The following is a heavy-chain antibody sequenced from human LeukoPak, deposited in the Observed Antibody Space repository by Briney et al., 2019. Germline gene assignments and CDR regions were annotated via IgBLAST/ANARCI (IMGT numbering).Heavy chain of an antibody. CDR2: ISGSGGGT. CDR1: GVTFSSYV. V-gene: IGHV3-23*01. J-gene: IGHJ3*02. Sequence: GGSLRLSCEASGVTFSSYVMSWVRQAPGKGPEGGSGISGSGGGTYYADSLHRRFPLSTDNSKTTLYLQMNSLRAEDTAVYYCVQEGPRGLAFDIWGQGPKVTVSS. CDR3: VQEGPRGLAFDI.